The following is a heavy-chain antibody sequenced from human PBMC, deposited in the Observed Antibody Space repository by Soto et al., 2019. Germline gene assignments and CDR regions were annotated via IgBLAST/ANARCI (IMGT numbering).Heavy chain of an antibody. CDR1: GFTFSNYW. J-gene: IGHJ4*02. Sequence: GGALRLSCAASGFTFSNYWMHWVRQGPGKGLVWVLRINGDGSITTYADSVEGRFTISTDNAKSTVYLQMNSLRAEDTAVYYCASGPLGRPDYWGQGILVTVSS. CDR3: ASGPLGRPDY. CDR2: INGDGSIT. V-gene: IGHV3-74*01.